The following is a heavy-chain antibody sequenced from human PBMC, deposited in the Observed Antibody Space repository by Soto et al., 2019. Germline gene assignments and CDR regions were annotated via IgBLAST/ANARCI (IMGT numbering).Heavy chain of an antibody. J-gene: IGHJ4*02. D-gene: IGHD3-3*01. CDR2: IYYSGST. CDR3: XXXXVXNFDY. V-gene: IGHV4-39*01. CDR1: GGSISTSSYY. Sequence: QLQLQESGPGLVKPSETLSLTCTVSGGSISTSSYYWGWIRQPPGKGLEWIGSIYYSGSTYYNPXXXXRXXXXXXXXXXXXXXXXXXXXXXXXXXXXXXXXXVXNFDYWGQGTLVTVSS.